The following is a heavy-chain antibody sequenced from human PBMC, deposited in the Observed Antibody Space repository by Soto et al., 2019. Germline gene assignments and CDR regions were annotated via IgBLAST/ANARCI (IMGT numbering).Heavy chain of an antibody. CDR3: ARIRVPAAIYYYYYGMDV. V-gene: IGHV4-34*01. CDR2: INHSGST. CDR1: GGSFSGYY. Sequence: SETLSLTCAVYGGSFSGYYWSWIRQPPGKGLEWIGEINHSGSTNYNPSLKSRVTISVDTSKNQFSLKLSSVTAADTAVYYCARIRVPAAIYYYYYGMDVWGQGTTVTVSS. D-gene: IGHD2-2*02. J-gene: IGHJ6*02.